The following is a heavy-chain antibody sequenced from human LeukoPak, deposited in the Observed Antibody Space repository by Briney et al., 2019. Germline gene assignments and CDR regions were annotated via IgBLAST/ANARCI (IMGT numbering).Heavy chain of an antibody. J-gene: IGHJ1*01. Sequence: PGGSLRLSCAASGFTFSSYSMNWVRQAPGKGLEWVSSISSSSYIYYADSVKGRFTISRDNAKNSLYLQMNSLRAEDTAVYYCARVSPPDDSSGYNEYWGQGPLVSVSS. V-gene: IGHV3-21*01. CDR3: ARVSPPDDSSGYNEY. CDR1: GFTFSSYS. CDR2: ISSSSYI. D-gene: IGHD3-22*01.